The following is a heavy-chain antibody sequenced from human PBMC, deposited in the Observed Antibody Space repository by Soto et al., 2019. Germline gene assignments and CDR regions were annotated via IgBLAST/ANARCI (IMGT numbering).Heavy chain of an antibody. J-gene: IGHJ1*01. CDR3: ARDLVPYYDSSGYYGGYFQH. CDR2: INPNSGGT. V-gene: IGHV1-2*04. Sequence: ASVKVSCKASGYTFTGYYMHWVRQAPGQGLEWMGWINPNSGGTNYAQKFQGWVTMTRDNSKNTLYLQMNSLRAEDTAVYYCARDLVPYYDSSGYYGGYFQHWGQGTLVTVSS. CDR1: GYTFTGYY. D-gene: IGHD3-22*01.